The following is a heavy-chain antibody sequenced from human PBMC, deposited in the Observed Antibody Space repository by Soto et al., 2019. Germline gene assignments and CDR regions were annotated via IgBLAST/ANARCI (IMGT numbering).Heavy chain of an antibody. CDR1: GGTFSSYA. D-gene: IGHD6-13*01. CDR2: ISPIFGTA. CDR3: ASLIAAAGPPHSPRYYYGMDV. V-gene: IGHV1-69*13. J-gene: IGHJ6*02. Sequence: SVKVSCKASGGTFSSYAISWVRQAPGQGLEWMGGISPIFGTADYAQKFQGRVTITADESTSTAYMELSSLRSEDTAVYYCASLIAAAGPPHSPRYYYGMDVWGQGTTVTVS.